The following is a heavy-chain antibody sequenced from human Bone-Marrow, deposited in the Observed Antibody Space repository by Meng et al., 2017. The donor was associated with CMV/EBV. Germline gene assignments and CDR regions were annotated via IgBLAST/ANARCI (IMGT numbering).Heavy chain of an antibody. Sequence: SETLSLTCAVYGGSFSGYYWSWIRQPPGKGLEWIGEINHSGSTNCNPSLKSRVTISVDTSKNQFSLKLSSVTAADTAVYYCARGPRITIFRHYYYGMDVWGQGTTVTVSS. CDR3: ARGPRITIFRHYYYGMDV. V-gene: IGHV4-34*01. J-gene: IGHJ6*02. CDR2: INHSGST. CDR1: GGSFSGYY. D-gene: IGHD3-3*01.